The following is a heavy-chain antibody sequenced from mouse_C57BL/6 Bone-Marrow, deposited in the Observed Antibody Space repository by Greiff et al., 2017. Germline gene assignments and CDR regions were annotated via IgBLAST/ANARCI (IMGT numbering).Heavy chain of an antibody. CDR1: GYTFTSYW. Sequence: QVQLQQPGAELVMPGASVKLSCKASGYTFTSYWMHWVKQRPGQGLEWIGEIDPSDSYTNYNQKFKGKSTLTVDKSSSTAYMQLSRLTSEGAAVYYCARQFAYWGQGTLVTVSA. V-gene: IGHV1-69*01. J-gene: IGHJ3*01. CDR2: IDPSDSYT. CDR3: ARQFAY.